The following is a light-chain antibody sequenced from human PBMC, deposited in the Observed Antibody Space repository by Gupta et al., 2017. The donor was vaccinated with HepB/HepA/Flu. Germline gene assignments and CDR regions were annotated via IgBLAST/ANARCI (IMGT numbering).Light chain of an antibody. CDR2: DVS. CDR3: SSYTSNSTWG. V-gene: IGLV2-14*03. CDR1: SSYVGGYNY. Sequence: QSALTPPASVSGSPGQSIPISCTGTSSYVGGYNYVSWYQQHPGKAPKLMIYDVSNRPSGVSNLFSGSKSGNTASLTXSGLQAEGGGDYYCSSYTSNSTWGFGRGAKV. J-gene: IGLJ3*02.